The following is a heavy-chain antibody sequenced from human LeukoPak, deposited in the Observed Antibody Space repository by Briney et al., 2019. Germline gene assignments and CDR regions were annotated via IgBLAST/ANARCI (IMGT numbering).Heavy chain of an antibody. V-gene: IGHV4-61*05. CDR1: GGYISSSSYY. CDR2: IYYSGST. D-gene: IGHD6-13*01. Sequence: SETLSLTCTVSGGYISSSSYYWGWIRQPPGKGLEWIGYIYYSGSTNYNPSLKSRVTISVDTSKNQFSLKLSSVTAADTAVYYCARGPESSSWYSRLGGYYYYYYMDVWGKGTTVTISS. J-gene: IGHJ6*03. CDR3: ARGPESSSWYSRLGGYYYYYYMDV.